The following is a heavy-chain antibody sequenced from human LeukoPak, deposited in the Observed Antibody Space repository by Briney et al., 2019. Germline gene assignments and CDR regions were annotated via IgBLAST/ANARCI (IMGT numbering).Heavy chain of an antibody. Sequence: GGSLRLSCAASGFTFRSYAMHWVRQAPGKGLEWVSGISWNSGSIGYADSVKGRFTISRDNAKNSLYLQMNSLRAEDTALYYCAKDARSRDYFDYWGQGTLVTVSS. CDR1: GFTFRSYA. CDR2: ISWNSGSI. CDR3: AKDARSRDYFDY. D-gene: IGHD4-17*01. V-gene: IGHV3-9*01. J-gene: IGHJ4*02.